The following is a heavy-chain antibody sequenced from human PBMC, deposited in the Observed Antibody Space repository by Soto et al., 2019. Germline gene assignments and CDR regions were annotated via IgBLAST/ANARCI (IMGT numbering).Heavy chain of an antibody. CDR3: AREYTTSSGRTLDY. D-gene: IGHD6-6*01. CDR2: ISDGSTSK. Sequence: EVRLVESGGGLVQPGGSLRLSCAASGFTLTTYSMNWVRQVPGKGLEWVSYISDGSTSKYYADSVKGRFTISRDNAKNSLYLQMNTLRAEDTAVYYCAREYTTSSGRTLDYWGQGTLVTVSS. V-gene: IGHV3-48*01. J-gene: IGHJ4*02. CDR1: GFTLTTYS.